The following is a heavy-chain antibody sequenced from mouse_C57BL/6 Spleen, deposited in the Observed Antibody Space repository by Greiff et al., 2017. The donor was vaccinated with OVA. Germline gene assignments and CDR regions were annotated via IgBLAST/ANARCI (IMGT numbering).Heavy chain of an antibody. V-gene: IGHV1-69*01. CDR3: ASEGPLRLRFAD. J-gene: IGHJ3*01. Sequence: QVQLQQPGAELVMPGASVKLSCKASGYTFTSYWMHWVKQRPGQGLEWIGEIDPSDSYTNYNQKFKGKSTLTVDKSSSTAYMQLSSLTSEDSAVYYCASEGPLRLRFADWGQGTLVTVSA. CDR1: GYTFTSYW. CDR2: IDPSDSYT. D-gene: IGHD3-2*02.